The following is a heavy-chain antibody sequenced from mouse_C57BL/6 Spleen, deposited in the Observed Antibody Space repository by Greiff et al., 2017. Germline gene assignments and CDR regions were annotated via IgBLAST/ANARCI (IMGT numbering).Heavy chain of an antibody. J-gene: IGHJ3*01. CDR2: IYPGSGST. V-gene: IGHV1-55*01. Sequence: QVQLQQPGAELVKPGASVKMSCKASGYTFTSYWITWVKQRPGQGLEWIGDIYPGSGSTNYNEKFKSKATLTEDTSSSTAYMQLSSLTSEDSAVYYCARYDYGSSPWFAYWGQGALVTVSA. CDR3: ARYDYGSSPWFAY. CDR1: GYTFTSYW. D-gene: IGHD1-1*01.